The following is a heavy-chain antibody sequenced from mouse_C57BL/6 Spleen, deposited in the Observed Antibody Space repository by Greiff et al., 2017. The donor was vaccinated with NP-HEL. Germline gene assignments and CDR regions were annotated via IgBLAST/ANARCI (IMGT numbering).Heavy chain of an antibody. CDR1: GYTFTSYD. J-gene: IGHJ4*01. V-gene: IGHV1-85*01. D-gene: IGHD2-4*01. CDR3: ARERELYYDSHYYAMDY. Sequence: QVQLKQSGPELVKPGASVKLSCKASGYTFTSYDINWVKQRPGQGLEWIGWIYPRDGSTKYNEKFKGKATLTVDTSSSTAYMELHSLTSEDSAVYFCARERELYYDSHYYAMDYWGQGTSVTVSS. CDR2: IYPRDGST.